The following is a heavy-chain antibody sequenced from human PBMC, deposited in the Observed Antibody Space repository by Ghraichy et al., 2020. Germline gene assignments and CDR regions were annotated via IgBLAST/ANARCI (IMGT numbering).Heavy chain of an antibody. V-gene: IGHV3-7*01. Sequence: LSLTCAASRFTFSSYWMGWVRQAPGKGLEWVANIKQDGSEKYYVDSVKGRFTISRDNAKNSLYLQMNSLRAEDTAVYYCARDSGFYYFDYWGQGTLVTVSS. CDR3: ARDSGFYYFDY. J-gene: IGHJ4*02. CDR2: IKQDGSEK. CDR1: RFTFSSYW. D-gene: IGHD5-12*01.